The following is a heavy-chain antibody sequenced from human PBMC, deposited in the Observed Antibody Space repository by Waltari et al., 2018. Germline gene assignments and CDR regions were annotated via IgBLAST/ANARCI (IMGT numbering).Heavy chain of an antibody. V-gene: IGHV4-59*01. D-gene: IGHD3-3*01. Sequence: QVQLQESGSGLVKPSETLSLTCTVSGGSISSYYWSWIRQPPGKGLEWIGYIYYSGSTNYNPSLKSRVTISVDTSKNQCSLKLSSVTAADTAVYYCARGGDFWSGYSYYFDYWGQGTLVTVSS. CDR3: ARGGDFWSGYSYYFDY. J-gene: IGHJ4*02. CDR2: IYYSGST. CDR1: GGSISSYY.